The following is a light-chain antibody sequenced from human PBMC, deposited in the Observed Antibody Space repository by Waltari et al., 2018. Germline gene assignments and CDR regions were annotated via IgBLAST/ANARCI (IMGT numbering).Light chain of an antibody. CDR3: QQSYSLTYS. Sequence: DIQVTQSPSSLSASVGDRVSITCRASQPIDNYLNWYQTNPGKAPKLLIYSASSLQSGVPSRFTGSESGTDYTHTISGLQPEDFATYSCQQSYSLTYSFGLGTVVEV. CDR2: SAS. J-gene: IGKJ2*03. CDR1: QPIDNY. V-gene: IGKV1-39*01.